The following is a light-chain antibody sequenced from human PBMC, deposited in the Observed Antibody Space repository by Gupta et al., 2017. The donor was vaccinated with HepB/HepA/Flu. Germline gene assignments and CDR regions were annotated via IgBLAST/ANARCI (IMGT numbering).Light chain of an antibody. CDR2: AAS. CDR1: QSIRSY. Sequence: DIQMTQSPSSLSASVGDRVTITCRASQSIRSYLNWYQQKPGKAPKLLIYAASSWQSGVPSRFSGSGYGTDFPLTISSRQPEDFAAYYCQQIDSNPLYTFGQGTKVDIK. V-gene: IGKV1-39*01. J-gene: IGKJ2*01. CDR3: QQIDSNPLYT.